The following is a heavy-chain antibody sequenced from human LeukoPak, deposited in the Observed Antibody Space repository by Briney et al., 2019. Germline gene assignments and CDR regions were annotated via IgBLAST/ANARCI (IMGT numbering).Heavy chain of an antibody. V-gene: IGHV4-30-4*01. CDR1: GGSLSRDDYY. Sequence: SETLSLTCTVSGGSLSRDDYYWSWLRHPPGKGLEWIGYNYYSGSTYYNPSLKSRVTISVDTSKNQSSLKLSSVTAADTAVYYCARGSDCSSTSCLTDAFDIWGQGTMVTVSS. CDR2: NYYSGST. CDR3: ARGSDCSSTSCLTDAFDI. D-gene: IGHD2-2*01. J-gene: IGHJ3*02.